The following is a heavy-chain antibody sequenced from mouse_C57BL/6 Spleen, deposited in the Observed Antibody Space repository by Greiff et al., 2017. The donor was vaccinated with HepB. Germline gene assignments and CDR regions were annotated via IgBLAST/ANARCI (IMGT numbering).Heavy chain of an antibody. Sequence: EVHLVESGGDLVKPGGSLKLSCAASGFTFSSYGMSWVRQTPDKRLEWVATISSGGSYTYYPDSVKGRFTISRDNAKNTLYLQMSSLKSEDTAMYYCARLSTAGYAMDYWGQGTSVTVSS. V-gene: IGHV5-6*01. J-gene: IGHJ4*01. CDR3: ARLSTAGYAMDY. CDR2: ISSGGSYT. CDR1: GFTFSSYG. D-gene: IGHD2-1*01.